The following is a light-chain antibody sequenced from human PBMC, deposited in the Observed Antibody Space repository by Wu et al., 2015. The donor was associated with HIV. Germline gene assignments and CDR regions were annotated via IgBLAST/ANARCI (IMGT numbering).Light chain of an antibody. J-gene: IGKJ2*03. CDR2: GAS. Sequence: AWYRRRDLGHGSPGSSLYGASTRATAIAARFSGSGSGTEFTLIISSLQSEDFAVYYCQQYNHWPYSFGQGTKLDIK. CDR3: QQYNHWPYS. V-gene: IGKV3-15*01.